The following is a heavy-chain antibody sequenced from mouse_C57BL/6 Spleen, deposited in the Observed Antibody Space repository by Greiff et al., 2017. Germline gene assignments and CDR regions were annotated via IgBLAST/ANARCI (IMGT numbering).Heavy chain of an antibody. CDR3: AIYYDYDEGFAY. Sequence: QVQLQQSGPELVKPGASVKISCKASGYSFTSYYIHWVKQRPGQGLEWIGWIYPGSGNTKYNEKFKGKATLTADTSSSTAYMQLSSLTSEDSAVYYCAIYYDYDEGFAYWGQGTLVTVSA. D-gene: IGHD2-4*01. CDR1: GYSFTSYY. J-gene: IGHJ3*01. V-gene: IGHV1-66*01. CDR2: IYPGSGNT.